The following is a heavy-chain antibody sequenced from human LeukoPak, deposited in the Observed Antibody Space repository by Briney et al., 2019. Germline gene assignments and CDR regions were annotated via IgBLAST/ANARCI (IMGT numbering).Heavy chain of an antibody. V-gene: IGHV3-21*01. CDR3: ARDILVDCGGDCYWYYYYGMDV. CDR1: GFTFSSYS. Sequence: PGGSLRLSCAASGFTFSSYSMNWVRQAPGKGLEWVSSISSSSSYIYYADSVKGRFTISRDNAKNSLYLQMNSLRAEDTAVYYCARDILVDCGGDCYWYYYYGMDVWGQGTTVTVPS. J-gene: IGHJ6*02. CDR2: ISSSSSYI. D-gene: IGHD2-21*02.